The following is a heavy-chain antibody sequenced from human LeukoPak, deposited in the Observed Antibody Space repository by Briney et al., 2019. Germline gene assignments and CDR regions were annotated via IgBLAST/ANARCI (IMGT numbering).Heavy chain of an antibody. J-gene: IGHJ4*02. CDR1: GGSISSVDYN. D-gene: IGHD6-25*01. Sequence: SETLSLTCTVSGGSISSVDYNWSWIRQPPGKGLEWIGYIYYSGSTYYNPSLKSRVTISIDTSKNQFSLKVSSVTAADTAVYYCATERGYNYDYWGQGTLVTVSS. V-gene: IGHV4-30-4*01. CDR2: IYYSGST. CDR3: ATERGYNYDY.